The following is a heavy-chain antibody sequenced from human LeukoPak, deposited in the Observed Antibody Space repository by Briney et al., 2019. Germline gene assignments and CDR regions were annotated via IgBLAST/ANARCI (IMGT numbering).Heavy chain of an antibody. CDR1: GGSISSGSYY. J-gene: IGHJ6*03. Sequence: SQTLSLTCTVSGGSISSGSYYWSWIRQPAGKGLEWIGRIYTSGSTNYNPSLKSRVTISVDTSKNQFSLKLSSVTAADTAVYYCARVKGGCSSTSCPLGYYYYYMDVWGKGTTVTVSS. CDR2: IYTSGST. V-gene: IGHV4-61*02. D-gene: IGHD2-2*01. CDR3: ARVKGGCSSTSCPLGYYYYYMDV.